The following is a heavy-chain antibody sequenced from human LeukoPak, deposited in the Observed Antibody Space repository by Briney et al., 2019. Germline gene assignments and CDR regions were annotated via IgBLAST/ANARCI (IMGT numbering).Heavy chain of an antibody. Sequence: GGSLRLSCAASGFTFSSYGMHWVRQAPGKGLEWVAFIQNDGSNKYYADSVKGRFTISRDNSKNTLYLQMNSLRAEDTAMYYCAKPLYCSSNSCSNDEFDPWGQGTLATVSS. D-gene: IGHD2-2*01. CDR2: IQNDGSNK. V-gene: IGHV3-30*02. CDR3: AKPLYCSSNSCSNDEFDP. J-gene: IGHJ5*02. CDR1: GFTFSSYG.